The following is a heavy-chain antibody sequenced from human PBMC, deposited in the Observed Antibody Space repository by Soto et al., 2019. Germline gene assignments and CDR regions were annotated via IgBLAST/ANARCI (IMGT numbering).Heavy chain of an antibody. CDR3: AKAVGARWADGMDV. CDR1: RFTFSSYA. Sequence: PGGSLRLSCAASRFTFSSYAMSWVRQAPGKGLEWVSAISGSGGSTYYADSVKGRFTISRDNSKNTLYLQMNSLRAEDTAVYYCAKAVGARWADGMDVWGQGTTVTVSS. V-gene: IGHV3-23*01. D-gene: IGHD1-26*01. CDR2: ISGSGGST. J-gene: IGHJ6*02.